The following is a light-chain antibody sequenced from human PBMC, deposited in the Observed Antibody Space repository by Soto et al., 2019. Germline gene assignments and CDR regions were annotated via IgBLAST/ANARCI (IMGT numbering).Light chain of an antibody. CDR1: QSISSW. V-gene: IGKV1-5*03. J-gene: IGKJ5*01. Sequence: DIQMTQSPSILSASVGYRVTITCRASQSISSWLAWYQQKPGKAPNLLIYKASHLENGVPSRFSGSGSGTDFTLTISSLQSEDFATYYCQQLNSYPITFGQGTRLEIK. CDR2: KAS. CDR3: QQLNSYPIT.